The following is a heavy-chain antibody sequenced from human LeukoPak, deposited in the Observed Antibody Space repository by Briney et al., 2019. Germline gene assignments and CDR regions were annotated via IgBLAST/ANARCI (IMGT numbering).Heavy chain of an antibody. Sequence: PSETLSLTCTVSGGSVSSGSYYWSWIRQPPGKGLEWIGSIYYSGDTYYNSSLKSRVTISVDTSKNQFSLKLSSVTAADTAVYYCARLRGAMTTVTSNFDSWGQGTLVTVSS. J-gene: IGHJ4*02. D-gene: IGHD4-17*01. V-gene: IGHV4-39*01. CDR2: IYYSGDT. CDR3: ARLRGAMTTVTSNFDS. CDR1: GGSVSSGSYY.